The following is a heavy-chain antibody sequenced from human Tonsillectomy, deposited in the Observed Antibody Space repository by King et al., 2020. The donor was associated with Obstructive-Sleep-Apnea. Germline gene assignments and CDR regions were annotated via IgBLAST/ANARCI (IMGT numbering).Heavy chain of an antibody. CDR3: ASTGSGWYS. Sequence: VQLVESGGGVVQPGRSLRLSCAASGFTFSSYAMHWVRQAPGKGLEWVAVISYDGSNKYYADSVKGRFSISRDNSKNTLYLQMNSLRAEDTAVYYCASTGSGWYSWGQGTLVTVSS. CDR2: ISYDGSNK. D-gene: IGHD6-19*01. J-gene: IGHJ4*02. V-gene: IGHV3-30*04. CDR1: GFTFSSYA.